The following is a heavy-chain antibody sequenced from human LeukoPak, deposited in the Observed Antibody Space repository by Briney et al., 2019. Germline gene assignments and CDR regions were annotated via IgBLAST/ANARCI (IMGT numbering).Heavy chain of an antibody. CDR1: GGTFTNYA. Sequence: GASVKVSCKASGGTFTNYAFSWVRQVPGRGLELMGGIVPMFGTAHYAQNFQGRVSITADESTTTVYMELSSLRSEDTAVYYCARGGSSVLIAVADNWFDPWGQGTLVTVSS. CDR2: IVPMFGTA. V-gene: IGHV1-69*13. J-gene: IGHJ5*02. CDR3: ARGGSSVLIAVADNWFDP. D-gene: IGHD6-19*01.